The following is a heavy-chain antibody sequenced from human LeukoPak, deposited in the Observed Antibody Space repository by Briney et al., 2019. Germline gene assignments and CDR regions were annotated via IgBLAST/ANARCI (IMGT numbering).Heavy chain of an antibody. V-gene: IGHV1-69*05. D-gene: IGHD1-1*01. CDR2: IIPIFGTA. Sequence: AWVKVSCKASGGTFSSYAISWVRQAPGQGLEWMGGIIPIFGTANYAQKFQGRVTITTDESTSTAYMELSSLRSEDTAVYYCARGYKSGGYDYWGQGTLVTVSS. J-gene: IGHJ4*02. CDR3: ARGYKSGGYDY. CDR1: GGTFSSYA.